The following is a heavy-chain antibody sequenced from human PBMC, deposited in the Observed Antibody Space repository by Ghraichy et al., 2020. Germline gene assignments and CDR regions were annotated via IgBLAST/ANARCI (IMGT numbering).Heavy chain of an antibody. CDR1: GFTFSSYS. CDR3: ARDWSGGYYYGSGSTYYFDY. Sequence: GESLNISCAASGFTFSSYSMNWVRQAPGKGLEWVSSISSSSSYIYYADSVKGRFTISRDNAKNSLYLQMNSLRAEDTAVYYCARDWSGGYYYGSGSTYYFDYWGQGTLVTVSS. CDR2: ISSSSSYI. V-gene: IGHV3-21*01. J-gene: IGHJ4*02. D-gene: IGHD3-10*01.